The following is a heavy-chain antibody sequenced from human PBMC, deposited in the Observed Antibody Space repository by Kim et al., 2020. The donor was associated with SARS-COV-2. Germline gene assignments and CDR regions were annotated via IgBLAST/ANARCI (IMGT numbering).Heavy chain of an antibody. CDR3: VKDRYSGSDSFGYFDY. CDR1: GFTFSSYA. CDR2: ISGNGGNT. V-gene: IGHV3-64D*06. D-gene: IGHD5-12*01. J-gene: IGHJ4*03. Sequence: GGSLRLSCSASGFTFSSYAMHWVRQAPGEALEYVSAISGNGGNTLYADSVKGRFTISRDNSKNTLYLQMSSLRAEDTALYYCVKDRYSGSDSFGYFDYWG.